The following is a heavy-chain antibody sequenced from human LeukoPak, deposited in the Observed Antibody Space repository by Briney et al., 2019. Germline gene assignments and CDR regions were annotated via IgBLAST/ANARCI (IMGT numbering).Heavy chain of an antibody. CDR2: IYHSGST. J-gene: IGHJ5*02. CDR1: GYSISSGYY. Sequence: XXETLSLTCAVSGYSISSGYYWGWIRQPPGKGLEWIGSIYHSGSTYYNPSLKSRVTISVDTSKNQFSLKLSSVTAADTAVYYCARTGKQTTVLNWFDPWGQGTLVTVSS. CDR3: ARTGKQTTVLNWFDP. D-gene: IGHD4-11*01. V-gene: IGHV4-38-2*01.